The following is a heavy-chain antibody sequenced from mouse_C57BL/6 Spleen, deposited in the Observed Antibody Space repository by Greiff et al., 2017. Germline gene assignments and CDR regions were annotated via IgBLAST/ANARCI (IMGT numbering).Heavy chain of an antibody. D-gene: IGHD2-5*01. J-gene: IGHJ1*03. V-gene: IGHV1-15*01. Sequence: QVQLQQSGAELVRPGASVTLSCKASGYTFTDYEMHWVKQTPVHGLEWIGAIDPETGGTAYNQKFKGKAILTADKSSSTAYMELRSLTSEDSDVYYCTRGRYSNYGYFDVWGTGTTVTVSS. CDR3: TRGRYSNYGYFDV. CDR1: GYTFTDYE. CDR2: IDPETGGT.